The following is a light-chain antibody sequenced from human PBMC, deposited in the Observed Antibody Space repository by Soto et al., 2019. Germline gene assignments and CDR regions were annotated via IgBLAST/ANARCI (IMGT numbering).Light chain of an antibody. Sequence: DIQMTQSPSSLSASVRDRVTITCRASQTISTHLNWYQQKPGKAPKLLIYAASTLQSGVRSRFSGSGSGTDFTLTLNSLQPEDFATYYCQQSLTIPYSFGQGTKLEIK. CDR2: AAS. V-gene: IGKV1-39*01. CDR1: QTISTH. J-gene: IGKJ2*01. CDR3: QQSLTIPYS.